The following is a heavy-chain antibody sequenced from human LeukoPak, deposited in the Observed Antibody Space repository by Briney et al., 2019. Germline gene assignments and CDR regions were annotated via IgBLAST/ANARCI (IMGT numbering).Heavy chain of an antibody. J-gene: IGHJ4*02. V-gene: IGHV4-59*01. Sequence: SETLSLTCTVSGGSISSYYWSWIRQPPGKGLEWIGYIYYSGSTNYNPSLKSRVTISVDTSKNQFSLKLSSVTAADTAVYYCVIDPWLFRGGLVYWGQGTLVTVSS. CDR2: IYYSGST. CDR3: VIDPWLFRGGLVY. CDR1: GGSISSYY. D-gene: IGHD3-9*01.